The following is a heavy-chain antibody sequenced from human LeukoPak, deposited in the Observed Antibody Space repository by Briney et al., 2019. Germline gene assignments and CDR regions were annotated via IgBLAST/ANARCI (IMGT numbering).Heavy chain of an antibody. V-gene: IGHV3-23*01. J-gene: IGHJ3*02. CDR3: AKDGRIVVVVAAHAFDI. CDR1: GFTFSSYA. CDR2: ISGSGGST. Sequence: GGSLRLSCAASGFTFSSYAMSWVLQAPGKGLEWVSAISGSGGSTYYADSVKGRFTISRDNSKNTLYPQMNSLRAEDTAVYYCAKDGRIVVVVAAHAFDIWGQGTMVTVSS. D-gene: IGHD2-15*01.